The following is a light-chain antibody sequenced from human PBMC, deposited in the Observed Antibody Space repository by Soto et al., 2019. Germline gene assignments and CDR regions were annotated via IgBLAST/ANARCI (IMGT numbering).Light chain of an antibody. J-gene: IGKJ4*01. Sequence: DIQMTQSPSSLSASIGDRVTITCRASQGINNYLAWFQQAPGKAPKSLIYAASNLQSGVPSKFSGSGSGTNFTLTIASLQPEDFATYYCQQYYTYPLTFCGGTKVEIK. CDR3: QQYYTYPLT. CDR1: QGINNY. CDR2: AAS. V-gene: IGKV1-16*02.